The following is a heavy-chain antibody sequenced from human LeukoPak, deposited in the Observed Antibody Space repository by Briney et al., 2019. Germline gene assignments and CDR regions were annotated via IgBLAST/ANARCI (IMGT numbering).Heavy chain of an antibody. J-gene: IGHJ5*02. Sequence: SETLSLTCTVSGGSISRHYWSWIRQPPGKGLEWIGYIYYSGSTNYNPSLKSRVTISVDTSKNQFSLKLSSVTAADTAVYYCARDSYDFWSGYSPGWNWFDPWGQGTLVTVSS. CDR1: GGSISRHY. D-gene: IGHD3-3*01. CDR2: IYYSGST. V-gene: IGHV4-59*11. CDR3: ARDSYDFWSGYSPGWNWFDP.